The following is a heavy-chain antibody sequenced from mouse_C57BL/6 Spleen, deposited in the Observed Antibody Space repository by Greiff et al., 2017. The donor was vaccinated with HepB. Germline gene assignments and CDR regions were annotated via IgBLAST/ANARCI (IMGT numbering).Heavy chain of an antibody. Sequence: QVQLQQSGAELVKPGASVKLSCKASGYTFTSYWMQWVKQRPGQGLEWIGEIDPSDSYTNYNQKFKGKATLTVDTSSSTAYMQLSSLTSEDSAVYYCARAYDGPGGFAYWGQGTLVTVSA. J-gene: IGHJ3*01. CDR2: IDPSDSYT. D-gene: IGHD2-3*01. V-gene: IGHV1-50*01. CDR1: GYTFTSYW. CDR3: ARAYDGPGGFAY.